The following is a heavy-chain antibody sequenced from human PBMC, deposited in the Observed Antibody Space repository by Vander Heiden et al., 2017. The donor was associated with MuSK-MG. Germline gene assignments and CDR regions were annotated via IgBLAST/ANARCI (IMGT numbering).Heavy chain of an antibody. CDR3: ARQRGPSSWHAFDI. CDR1: GFPFSSSG. D-gene: IGHD6-13*01. J-gene: IGHJ3*02. Sequence: EVQLLESGGGLVQPGGSLRLSCAASGFPFSSSGMSWVREAPGKGRGWVSAISSSSGSRYYEDSVKGRFPITRDNSNDKLYLQMKRLRAEDTAVYYCARQRGPSSWHAFDIWGQGTMVTVSS. CDR2: ISSSSGSR. V-gene: IGHV3-23*01.